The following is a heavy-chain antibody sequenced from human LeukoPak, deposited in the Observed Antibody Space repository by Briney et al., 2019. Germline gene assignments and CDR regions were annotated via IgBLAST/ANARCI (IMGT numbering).Heavy chain of an antibody. CDR1: GFTFSSYE. V-gene: IGHV3-48*03. J-gene: IGHJ6*04. CDR3: AELGITMIGGV. D-gene: IGHD3-10*02. CDR2: ISSSGSTI. Sequence: GGSLRLPCAASGFTFSSYEMNWVRQAPGKGLEWVSYISSSGSTIYYADSVKGRFTISRDNAKNSLYLQMNSLRAEDTAVYYCAELGITMIGGVWGKGTTVTIFS.